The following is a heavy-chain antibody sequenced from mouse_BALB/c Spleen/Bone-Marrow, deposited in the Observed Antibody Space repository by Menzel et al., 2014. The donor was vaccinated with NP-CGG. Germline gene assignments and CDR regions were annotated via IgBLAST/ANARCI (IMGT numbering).Heavy chain of an antibody. V-gene: IGHV2-6-4*01. D-gene: IGHD1-1*01. CDR2: IWGGGST. Sequence: VMLVESGPGQVAPSQSLSITCTVSGFSLSRYSVYWVRQPPGKGLEWLGVIWGGGSTDYNLGLKSRLSISKDNSKSQVFLKMNSLQTDDTAMYYCTRFITTGAMDYWGQGTSVTVSS. CDR1: GFSLSRYS. CDR3: TRFITTGAMDY. J-gene: IGHJ4*01.